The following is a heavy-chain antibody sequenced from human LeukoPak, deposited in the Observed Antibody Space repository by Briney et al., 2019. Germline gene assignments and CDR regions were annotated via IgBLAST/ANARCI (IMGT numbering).Heavy chain of an antibody. V-gene: IGHV4-34*01. CDR2: INHSGRT. Sequence: PSETLSLTCVVYGGSLSDYYWTWVRQPPEKGLEWIGEINHSGRTKYNPSLMSRVTISVDTSKNQFSLMLSSVTAADTAVYYCARGPPINYDILTGYYNFDNWGQGTLVTVSS. CDR3: ARGPPINYDILTGYYNFDN. J-gene: IGHJ4*02. CDR1: GGSLSDYY. D-gene: IGHD3-9*01.